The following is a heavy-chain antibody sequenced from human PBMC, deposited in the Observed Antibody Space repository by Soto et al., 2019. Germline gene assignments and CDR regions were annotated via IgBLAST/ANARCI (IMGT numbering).Heavy chain of an antibody. J-gene: IGHJ4*02. CDR1: GYSFTSYW. V-gene: IGHV5-10-1*01. D-gene: IGHD3-22*01. CDR3: ARPCYDSIGYSLDX. CDR2: IDPSDSYT. Sequence: GESLKISCKGSGYSFTSYWISWVRQMPGKGLEWMVMIDPSDSYTKYSTSFQGHVTISADKSIRTAYLQWSSLKSSDTAMYYCARPCYDSIGYSLDXWGQGTLVTVSX.